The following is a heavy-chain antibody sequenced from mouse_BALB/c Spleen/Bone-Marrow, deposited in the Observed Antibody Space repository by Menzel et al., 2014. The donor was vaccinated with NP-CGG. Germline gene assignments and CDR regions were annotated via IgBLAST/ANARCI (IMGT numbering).Heavy chain of an antibody. V-gene: IGHV1-74*04. D-gene: IGHD2-4*01. Sequence: LVESGAELVRPGASVKLSCKASGYSFTSYWMNWVKQRPGQGLEWIGMIHPSDSETRLNQKFKDKATLTVDKSSSTAYMQLGSPTSEDSAVYYCAMITYYFDYWGQGTTLTVSS. J-gene: IGHJ2*01. CDR3: AMITYYFDY. CDR2: IHPSDSET. CDR1: GYSFTSYW.